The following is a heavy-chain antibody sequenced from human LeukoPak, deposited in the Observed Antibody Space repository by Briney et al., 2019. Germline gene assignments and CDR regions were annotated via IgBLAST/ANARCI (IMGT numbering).Heavy chain of an antibody. J-gene: IGHJ3*02. CDR1: EFSVKYNY. D-gene: IGHD6-19*01. Sequence: GGSLRLSCAASEFSVKYNYMTWVRQAPGKGLEWVSLLYSAGSTNYADSVKGRFTISRDDSKNTVYLQMNSLRAEDTAVYYCAKDDRYSSGWSLGAFDIWGQGTMVTVSS. CDR3: AKDDRYSSGWSLGAFDI. V-gene: IGHV3-53*01. CDR2: LYSAGST.